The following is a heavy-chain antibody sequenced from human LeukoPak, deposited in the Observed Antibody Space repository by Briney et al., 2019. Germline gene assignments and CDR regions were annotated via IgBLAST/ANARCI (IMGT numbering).Heavy chain of an antibody. CDR1: GFTFSSYV. Sequence: PGGSLRLSCAASGFTFSSYVMHWVRQAPGKGLEWVAIISYDGSNEYYADSVKGRFTISRDNSKNTLYLQMSSLRDEDTAVYYCAKNNDYGGSYWYFDLWGRGTLVTVSS. J-gene: IGHJ2*01. D-gene: IGHD4-23*01. V-gene: IGHV3-30*04. CDR3: AKNNDYGGSYWYFDL. CDR2: ISYDGSNE.